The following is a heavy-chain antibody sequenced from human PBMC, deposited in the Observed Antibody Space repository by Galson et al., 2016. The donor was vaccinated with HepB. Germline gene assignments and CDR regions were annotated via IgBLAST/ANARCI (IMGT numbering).Heavy chain of an antibody. V-gene: IGHV3-23*01. D-gene: IGHD3-16*01. CDR1: GFTFESHA. Sequence: SLRLSCAASGFTFESHAMNWVRQAPGKGLEWVSTITGSNSAYYADSVKGRFTVSRDTSKNTLFLQMNSLRVDDTAIYFCAKDITAFLADFWGQGTLVTVSS. CDR2: ITGSNSA. CDR3: AKDITAFLADF. J-gene: IGHJ4*02.